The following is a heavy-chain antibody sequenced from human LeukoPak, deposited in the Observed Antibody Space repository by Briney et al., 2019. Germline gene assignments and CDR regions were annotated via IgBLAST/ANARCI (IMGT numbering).Heavy chain of an antibody. V-gene: IGHV4-59*08. Sequence: SETLSLTCTVSGGSLSGHWWSWIRQPPGKGLEWIGYIYYSGNTNYHPSLNTRVTISVDTSKNQFSLNLRSVTAADTAVYYCAGLHFAAAEEFDPWGQGTLVTVSS. J-gene: IGHJ5*02. D-gene: IGHD6-13*01. CDR1: GGSLSGHW. CDR3: AGLHFAAAEEFDP. CDR2: IYYSGNT.